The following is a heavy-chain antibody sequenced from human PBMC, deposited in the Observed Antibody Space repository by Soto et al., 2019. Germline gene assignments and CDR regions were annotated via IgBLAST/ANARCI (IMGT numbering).Heavy chain of an antibody. CDR2: ITTSSAYI. CDR3: VMSVTGRLLRLSWFDT. J-gene: IGHJ5*02. V-gene: IGHV3-21*01. CDR1: GFTFNTYD. D-gene: IGHD4-4*01. Sequence: EVQLVASGGGLVKPGGSLRLSCAASGFTFNTYDMNLVRPSPGKGLEWVSSITTSSAYIYYADSLKGRITISRDNAKNSLFLQMNSLLADDTAVYYCVMSVTGRLLRLSWFDTWGQGTLVTISS.